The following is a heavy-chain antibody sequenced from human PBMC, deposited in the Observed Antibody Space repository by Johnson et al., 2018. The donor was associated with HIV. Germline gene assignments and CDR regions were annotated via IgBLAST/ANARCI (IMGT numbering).Heavy chain of an antibody. J-gene: IGHJ3*02. CDR2: INWKGGST. Sequence: VQLVESGGGVVRPGGSLGLSCAPSGFTFGSYAMSWVRQAPGKGRAWVSGINWKGGSTGYADPLKGGSTISRDNAKNPLYLQMNRLSAEDTAVYYCARDGQQLAVNDAFDIWGQGTMVTVSS. CDR3: ARDGQQLAVNDAFDI. D-gene: IGHD6-13*01. CDR1: GFTFGSYA. V-gene: IGHV3-20*04.